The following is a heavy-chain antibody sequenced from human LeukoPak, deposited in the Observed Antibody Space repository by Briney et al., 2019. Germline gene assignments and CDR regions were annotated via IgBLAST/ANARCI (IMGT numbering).Heavy chain of an antibody. D-gene: IGHD3-10*01. V-gene: IGHV3-64D*06. CDR3: VKDQSGSGSW. Sequence: PGGSLRLSCSASGFTFSTYAMHWVRQAPGRGLEYVSSITSDGGSTYYADSVKGRFTISRDNSKNTLYLQLNSLRAEDTAVYYCVKDQSGSGSWWGQGTLVTVSS. CDR2: ITSDGGST. J-gene: IGHJ4*02. CDR1: GFTFSTYA.